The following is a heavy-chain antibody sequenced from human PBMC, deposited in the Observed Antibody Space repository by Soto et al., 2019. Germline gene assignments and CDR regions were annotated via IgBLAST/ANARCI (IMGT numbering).Heavy chain of an antibody. CDR2: TVAGSGNR. CDR3: TRVAGYGSGSRHFDS. V-gene: IGHV1-18*01. Sequence: QVQLMQSGAEVTKPGASVTLSCKTSGYAFMSYGLSWVRLAPGQGLEWLGWTVAGSGNRIYAQKFQERVNMNIDRSTNTGYMELRRLRSDDSALYFCTRVAGYGSGSRHFDSWGQGTLVTVSS. J-gene: IGHJ4*02. D-gene: IGHD3-10*01. CDR1: GYAFMSYG.